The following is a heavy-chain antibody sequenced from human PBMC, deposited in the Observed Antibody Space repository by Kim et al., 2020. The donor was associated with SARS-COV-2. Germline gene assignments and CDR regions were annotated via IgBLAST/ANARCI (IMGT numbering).Heavy chain of an antibody. CDR2: INSDGSST. D-gene: IGHD3-3*01. CDR1: GFTFSSYW. V-gene: IGHV3-74*01. CDR3: ARPYYDFWSGDAFDI. J-gene: IGHJ3*02. Sequence: GGSLRLSCAASGFTFSSYWMHWVRQAPGKGLVWVSRINSDGSSTSYADSVKGRFTISRDNAKNTLYLQMNSLRAEDTAVYYCARPYYDFWSGDAFDIWGQGTMVTVSS.